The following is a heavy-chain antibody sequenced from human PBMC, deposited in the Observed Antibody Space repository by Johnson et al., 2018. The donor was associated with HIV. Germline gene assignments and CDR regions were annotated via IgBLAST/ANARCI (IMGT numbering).Heavy chain of an antibody. CDR2: SRNKANTYTT. CDR3: ARGPKNAGLDAFDI. V-gene: IGHV3-72*01. Sequence: EVQLVESGGGVVQPGRSLRLSCAASGFTFSDHYMDWVRQAPEKGLEWVGRSRNKANTYTTEYAASVKGRFTISRDDSKNSLYLQMNSLKTEDTAVYYCARGPKNAGLDAFDIWGQGTMVTVSS. J-gene: IGHJ3*02. D-gene: IGHD1-1*01. CDR1: GFTFSDHY.